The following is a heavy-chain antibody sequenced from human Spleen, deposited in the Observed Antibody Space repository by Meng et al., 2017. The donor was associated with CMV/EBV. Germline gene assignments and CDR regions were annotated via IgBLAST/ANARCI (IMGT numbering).Heavy chain of an antibody. Sequence: VHLQHVGAGLLKPSETLFLAIAVYGGSFSGYYWGWIRQPPGKGLEWIGEINHSGSTNSNPSLKSRVTISVDTSKNQFSLKLSSVTAADTAVYYCATSTGDGGTMGYWGQGTLVTVSS. D-gene: IGHD7-27*01. CDR2: INHSGST. J-gene: IGHJ4*02. CDR1: GGSFSGYY. CDR3: ATSTGDGGTMGY. V-gene: IGHV4-34*01.